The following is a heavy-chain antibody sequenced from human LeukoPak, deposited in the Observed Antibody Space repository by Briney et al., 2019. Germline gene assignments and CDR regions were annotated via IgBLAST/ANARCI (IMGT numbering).Heavy chain of an antibody. CDR3: AKDQDPHSYGSGSYAPFDY. V-gene: IGHV4-4*02. CDR1: GGSISSSNW. CDR2: IYHSGST. Sequence: SETLSLTCAVSGGSISSSNWWSWVRQPPGKGLEWIGEIYHSGSTNYNPSLKSRVTISVDKSKNQFSLKLSSVTAADTAVYYCAKDQDPHSYGSGSYAPFDYWGQGTLVTVSS. J-gene: IGHJ4*02. D-gene: IGHD3-10*01.